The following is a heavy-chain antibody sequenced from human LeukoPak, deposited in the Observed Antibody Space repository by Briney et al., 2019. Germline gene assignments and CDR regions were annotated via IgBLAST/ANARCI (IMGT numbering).Heavy chain of an antibody. J-gene: IGHJ4*02. D-gene: IGHD3-22*01. CDR3: AREYVDYYDSSGYFDY. Sequence: SETLSLTCTVSGGFISSYYWSWIRQPAGKGLEWIGRIYTSGSTNYNPSPKSRVTMSVDTSKNQFSLKLSSVTAADTAVYYCAREYVDYYDSSGYFDYWGQGTLVTVSS. V-gene: IGHV4-4*07. CDR2: IYTSGST. CDR1: GGFISSYY.